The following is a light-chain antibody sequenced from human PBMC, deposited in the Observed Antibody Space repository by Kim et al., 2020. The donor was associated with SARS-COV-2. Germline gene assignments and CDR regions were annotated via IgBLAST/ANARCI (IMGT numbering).Light chain of an antibody. V-gene: IGLV1-44*01. CDR2: NND. Sequence: QSVLTQPPSASGSPGQRVTISCSGSSSNIGKNSVKWYQQLPGTTPKHLIHNNDKMPSGVPDRFSGSKYGTSASLATSGRQSADEATYYCAIWDASLNVWLFGGGTQLAVL. J-gene: IGLJ3*02. CDR1: SSNIGKNS. CDR3: AIWDASLNVWL.